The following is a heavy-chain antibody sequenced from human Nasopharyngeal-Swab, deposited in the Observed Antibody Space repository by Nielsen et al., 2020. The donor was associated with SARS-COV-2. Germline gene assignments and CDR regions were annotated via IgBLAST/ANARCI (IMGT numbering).Heavy chain of an antibody. CDR3: ARGSYGSGSYNYYYGMDV. V-gene: IGHV3-13*05. D-gene: IGHD3-10*01. CDR1: GFTFSSYD. J-gene: IGHJ6*02. Sequence: GESLKISCAASGFTFSSYDMHWVRQATGKGLEWVSAIGTAGDPYYPGSVKGRFTISRENAKNYLYLQMNSLRAGDTAVYYCARGSYGSGSYNYYYGMDVWGQGTTVTVSS. CDR2: IGTAGDP.